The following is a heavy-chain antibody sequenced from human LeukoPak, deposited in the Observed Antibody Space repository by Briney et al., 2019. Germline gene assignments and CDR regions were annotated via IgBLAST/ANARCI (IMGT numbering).Heavy chain of an antibody. J-gene: IGHJ4*02. V-gene: IGHV3-53*05. D-gene: IGHD2-2*01. CDR2: IYSGGST. CDR3: ARDARYCSSTSC. Sequence: PGGSLRLSCTASAFTFSSYAMSWVRQAPGKGLEWVSVIYSGGSTYYADSVKGRFTISRDNSKNTLYLQMNSLRAEDTAVYYCARDARYCSSTSCWGQGTLVTVSS. CDR1: AFTFSSYA.